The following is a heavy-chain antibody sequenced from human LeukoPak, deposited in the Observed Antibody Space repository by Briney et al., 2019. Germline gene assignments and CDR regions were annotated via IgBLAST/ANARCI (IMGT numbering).Heavy chain of an antibody. Sequence: ASVKVSCKASGYTFTSYAMHWVRQVPGQTLEWLGWINPANGYAKYSQELQGRVTITRDTSASAAYLELSSLRSEDTAVYYCAIRDGYRDYWGQGTLVTVSS. CDR3: AIRDGYRDY. CDR2: INPANGYA. D-gene: IGHD5-24*01. V-gene: IGHV1-3*03. J-gene: IGHJ4*02. CDR1: GYTFTSYA.